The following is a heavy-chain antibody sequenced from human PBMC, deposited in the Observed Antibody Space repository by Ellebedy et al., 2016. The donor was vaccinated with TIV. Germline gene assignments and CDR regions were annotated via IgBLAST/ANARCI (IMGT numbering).Heavy chain of an antibody. D-gene: IGHD5/OR15-5a*01. V-gene: IGHV4-59*01. J-gene: IGHJ4*02. CDR2: IAYMGGA. CDR3: AGGNISVYEY. CDR1: GASINVYF. Sequence: SETLSLXXSVSGASINVYFWSWIRQPPGKGLEWIGHIAYMGGANYKSSLKSRLSFVRDPSKNQMSLTLTSVTSADTGRYSCAGGNISVYEYWGQGILVTVSS.